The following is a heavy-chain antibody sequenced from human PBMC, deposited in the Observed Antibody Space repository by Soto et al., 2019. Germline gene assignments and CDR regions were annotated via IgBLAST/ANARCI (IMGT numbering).Heavy chain of an antibody. J-gene: IGHJ3*02. CDR1: GDSVSSKSAA. V-gene: IGHV6-1*01. D-gene: IGHD2-8*01. CDR2: TYYRSKWYN. Sequence: QVQLQQSGPGLVKPSQTLSLTCAISGDSVSSKSAAWNWIRQSPSRGLEWLGRTYYRSKWYNDYAEAVKTRITISPDTSRNQFPLQLNSVTPEDTAVYYCARDRPAFTKDDAFDIWGQGTMVTVSS. CDR3: ARDRPAFTKDDAFDI.